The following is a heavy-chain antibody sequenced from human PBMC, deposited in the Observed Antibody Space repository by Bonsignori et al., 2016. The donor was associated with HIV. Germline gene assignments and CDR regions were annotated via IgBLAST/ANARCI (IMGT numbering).Heavy chain of an antibody. J-gene: IGHJ4*02. D-gene: IGHD4/OR15-4a*01. CDR2: ISAYNGNT. Sequence: WVRQAPGQGLEWMGWISAYNGNTNYAQKLQGRVTMTTDTSTSTAYMELRSLRSDDTAVYYCARVANSWYFDYWGQGTLVTVSS. CDR3: ARVANSWYFDY. V-gene: IGHV1-18*01.